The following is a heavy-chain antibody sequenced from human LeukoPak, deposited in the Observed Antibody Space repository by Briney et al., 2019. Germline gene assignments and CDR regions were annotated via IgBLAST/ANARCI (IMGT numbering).Heavy chain of an antibody. CDR3: ARSNHADDY. Sequence: PGGSLRLSCAAAGFTCSSYWRHWVRQVPGKGLVWVSRINTGGRSTTYADSVKGRFTISRDNAKNTLYLQMNSLRAEDTAVYYCARSNHADDYWGQGTLVTVSS. CDR2: INTGGRST. CDR1: GFTCSSYW. V-gene: IGHV3-74*01. D-gene: IGHD4-11*01. J-gene: IGHJ4*02.